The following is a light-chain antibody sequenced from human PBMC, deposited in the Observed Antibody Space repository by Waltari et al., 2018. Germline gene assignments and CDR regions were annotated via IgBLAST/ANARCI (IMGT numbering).Light chain of an antibody. Sequence: ERATLSGRASQSVSSNLAWYQQKPGQAPRLLIHGASTRATGIPARFSGSGSGTEFTLTISSLQSEDFAVYYCQQYNNWPPGAFGQGTKVEIK. CDR2: GAS. CDR3: QQYNNWPPGA. CDR1: QSVSSN. V-gene: IGKV3-15*01. J-gene: IGKJ1*01.